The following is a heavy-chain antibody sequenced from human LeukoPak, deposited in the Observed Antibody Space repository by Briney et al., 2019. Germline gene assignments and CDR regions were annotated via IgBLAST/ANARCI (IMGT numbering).Heavy chain of an antibody. Sequence: SETLSLTCAVYGGSFSGYYWSWIRQPPGKGLEWIGEINHSGSTNYNPSLKSRVTISVDTSKNQFSLKLSSVTAADTAVYYCARGKARPVRPFLAAFDIWGQGTMVTVSS. CDR3: ARGKARPVRPFLAAFDI. J-gene: IGHJ3*02. CDR2: INHSGST. CDR1: GGSFSGYY. V-gene: IGHV4-34*01. D-gene: IGHD6-25*01.